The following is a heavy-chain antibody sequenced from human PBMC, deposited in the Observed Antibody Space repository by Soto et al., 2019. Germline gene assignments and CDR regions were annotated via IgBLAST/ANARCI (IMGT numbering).Heavy chain of an antibody. CDR3: AREDSIIIPAVSDF. V-gene: IGHV3-21*01. CDR2: ISKSDYT. D-gene: IGHD2-2*01. CDR1: GFAFNNYG. J-gene: IGHJ4*02. Sequence: SLRLSCTFSGFAFNNYGINWVRQAPGQGLEWVSSISKSDYTYYSDSVKGRFTISRDNAKNSVSLQMNTLRVEDTAVYYCAREDSIIIPAVSDFWGQGTLVTVSS.